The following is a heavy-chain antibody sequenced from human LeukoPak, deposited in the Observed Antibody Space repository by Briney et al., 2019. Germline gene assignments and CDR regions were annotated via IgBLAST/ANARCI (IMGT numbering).Heavy chain of an antibody. CDR1: AYISSYSE. Sequence: ASVTVTFTSSAYISSYSEIRWVRLPHGGGLEWMGCANGDNGQTNYAHKFYGRLTITMETSTNTAYIELRGLRSDDTAIYFCARVYLYTTGWSAAYYYFMDVWGKGTTVIVSS. D-gene: IGHD3-16*02. J-gene: IGHJ6*03. CDR3: ARVYLYTTGWSAAYYYFMDV. V-gene: IGHV1-18*01. CDR2: ANGDNGQT.